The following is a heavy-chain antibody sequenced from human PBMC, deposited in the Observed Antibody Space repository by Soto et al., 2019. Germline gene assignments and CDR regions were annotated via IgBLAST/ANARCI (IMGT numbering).Heavy chain of an antibody. CDR3: AKDPLYESSGWDDAFDI. V-gene: IGHV3-23*01. CDR1: GFTFSSYA. CDR2: ISGSGGST. Sequence: GGSLRLSCAASGFTFSSYAMGWVRQAPGKGLEWVSAISGSGGSTYYADSVKGRFTISRDNSKNTLYLQMNSLRAEDTAVYYCAKDPLYESSGWDDAFDIWGQGTMVTVSS. D-gene: IGHD6-19*01. J-gene: IGHJ3*02.